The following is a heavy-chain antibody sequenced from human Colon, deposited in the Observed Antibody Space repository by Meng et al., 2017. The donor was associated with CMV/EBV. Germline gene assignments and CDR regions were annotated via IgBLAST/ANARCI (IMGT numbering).Heavy chain of an antibody. Sequence: GGSLRLSCAASGFTFSSYSMNWVRQAPGKGLEWVTSINLNGRGSFYADSVKGRFTVSRDNAKKSVYLEMNSLRGDDTAVYYCATAGGYSNNVYGVDPWGQGTLVTVSS. V-gene: IGHV3-21*01. CDR1: GFTFSSYS. CDR2: INLNGRGS. D-gene: IGHD2-8*01. J-gene: IGHJ5*02. CDR3: ATAGGYSNNVYGVDP.